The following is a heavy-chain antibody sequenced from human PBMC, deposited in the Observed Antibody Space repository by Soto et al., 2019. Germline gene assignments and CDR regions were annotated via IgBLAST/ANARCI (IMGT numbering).Heavy chain of an antibody. J-gene: IGHJ4*02. CDR2: INPNGGST. Sequence: QVRLVQSGAEVKKPGASVKVSCKASGYIFTNYYIHWVRQAPGQGLEWMAIINPNGGSTNCAQEFQGRITLTRYTSTSTVYMDLSSMTSEDTAVYYCARGFYSRDKWGQGTLVTVSS. V-gene: IGHV1-46*01. CDR3: ARGFYSRDK. CDR1: GYIFTNYY. D-gene: IGHD2-21*01.